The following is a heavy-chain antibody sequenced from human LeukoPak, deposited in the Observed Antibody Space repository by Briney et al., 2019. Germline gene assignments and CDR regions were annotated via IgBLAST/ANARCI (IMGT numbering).Heavy chain of an antibody. Sequence: GASVKVSCKASGYTFTGYYMHWVRQAPGQGLEWMGWINPNSGGTNYAQKFQGRVTMTRDTSISTAYMELSSLRSEDTAVYYCARGFRDYYGSGSYYKSKYYFDYWGQGTLVTVSS. CDR2: INPNSGGT. D-gene: IGHD3-10*01. CDR3: ARGFRDYYGSGSYYKSKYYFDY. J-gene: IGHJ4*02. V-gene: IGHV1-2*02. CDR1: GYTFTGYY.